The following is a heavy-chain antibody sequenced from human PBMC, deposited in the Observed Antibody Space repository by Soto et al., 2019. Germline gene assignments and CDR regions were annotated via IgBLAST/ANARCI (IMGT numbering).Heavy chain of an antibody. D-gene: IGHD3-22*01. Sequence: EVQLVESGGGLVKPGGSLRLSCAASGFTFSNAWMNWVRQAPGKGLEWVGRIKSKTDGGTTDYAAPVKGTFTISRDDSKNTLYRQMNSLKTEDTAVYYCTTGGVYDSSGYYVFDYWGQGTLVTVSS. CDR3: TTGGVYDSSGYYVFDY. V-gene: IGHV3-15*07. CDR2: IKSKTDGGTT. CDR1: GFTFSNAW. J-gene: IGHJ4*02.